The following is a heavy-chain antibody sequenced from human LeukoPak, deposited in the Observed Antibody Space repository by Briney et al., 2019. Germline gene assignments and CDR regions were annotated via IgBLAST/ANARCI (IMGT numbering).Heavy chain of an antibody. CDR1: GYTFTSYG. D-gene: IGHD4-17*01. J-gene: IGHJ3*02. CDR2: ISAYNGNT. CDR3: ARDPVTTYAFDI. V-gene: IGHV1-18*01. Sequence: ASEKVSCTASGYTFTSYGISWVRQAPGQGLEWMGWISAYNGNTNYAQKLQGRVTMTTDTSTSTAYMELRSLRSDDAAVYYCARDPVTTYAFDIWGQGTMVTVSS.